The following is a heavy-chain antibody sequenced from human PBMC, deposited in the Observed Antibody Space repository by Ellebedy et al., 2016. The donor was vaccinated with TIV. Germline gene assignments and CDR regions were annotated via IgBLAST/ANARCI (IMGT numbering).Heavy chain of an antibody. Sequence: GGSLRLXXAASGFTFSRHNLNWVRQAPGKGLEWVSYITSSSRTLYYADSVKGRFTISRDNAKNSLYLEMNSLRAEDTAVYYCAKEGEWELLGNNWFDPWGQGTLVTVSS. J-gene: IGHJ5*02. CDR2: ITSSSRTL. D-gene: IGHD1-26*01. V-gene: IGHV3-48*01. CDR3: AKEGEWELLGNNWFDP. CDR1: GFTFSRHN.